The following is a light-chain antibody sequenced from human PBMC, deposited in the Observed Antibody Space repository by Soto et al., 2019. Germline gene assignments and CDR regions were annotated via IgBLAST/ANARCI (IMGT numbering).Light chain of an antibody. CDR3: VLYLGSGISV. J-gene: IGLJ2*01. CDR1: SGSVSSSYY. CDR2: NTN. V-gene: IGLV8-61*01. Sequence: QAVVTQEPSFSVSPGGTVTLTCGLSSGSVSSSYYPSWSQQTPGQAPRTLIYNTNTRSSGVPDRFSRSILGNKAALTITGAQADDESDYYCVLYLGSGISVFGGGTKVTVL.